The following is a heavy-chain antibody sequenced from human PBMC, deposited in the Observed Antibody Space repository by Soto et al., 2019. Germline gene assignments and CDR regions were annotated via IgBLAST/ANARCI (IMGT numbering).Heavy chain of an antibody. CDR3: ARGRYCLTGTCFPNWFDS. CDR2: IYKSATT. V-gene: IGHV4-30-4*01. CDR1: GDSISNLDYF. Sequence: PSETVSLTCSVSGDSISNLDYFWAWIRQPPGQALEYIGYIYKSATTYYNPSFESRVAISVDTSKSQFSLNVTSVTAADTAVYFCARGRYCLTGTCFPNWFDSWGQGTLVTVSS. J-gene: IGHJ5*01. D-gene: IGHD7-27*01.